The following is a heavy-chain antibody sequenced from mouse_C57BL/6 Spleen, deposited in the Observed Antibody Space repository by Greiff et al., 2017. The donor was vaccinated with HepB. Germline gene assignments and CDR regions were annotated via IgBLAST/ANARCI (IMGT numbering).Heavy chain of an antibody. Sequence: VQLQQSGAELVRPGASVTLSCKASGYTFTDYEMHWVKQTPVHGLEWIGAIDPETGGTAYNQKFKGKAILTADKSSSTAYMELRSLTSEDSAVYYCTRYYYVSSYYFDYWGQGTTLTVSS. CDR3: TRYYYVSSYYFDY. D-gene: IGHD1-1*01. V-gene: IGHV1-15*01. CDR2: IDPETGGT. J-gene: IGHJ2*01. CDR1: GYTFTDYE.